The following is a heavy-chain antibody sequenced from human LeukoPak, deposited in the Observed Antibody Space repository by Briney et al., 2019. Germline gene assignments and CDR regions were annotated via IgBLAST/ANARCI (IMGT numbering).Heavy chain of an antibody. V-gene: IGHV3-23*01. D-gene: IGHD2-2*02. CDR2: ISCSGGST. CDR1: GFTFSSYA. Sequence: GGSLRLSCAASGFTFSSYAMSWVRQAPGKGLEWVSGISCSGGSTYYADSVKGRFTISRDNSKNTLYLQMNSLRAEDTAVYYCAKSPSSRVPAAIGFYWGQGTLVTVSS. CDR3: AKSPSSRVPAAIGFY. J-gene: IGHJ4*02.